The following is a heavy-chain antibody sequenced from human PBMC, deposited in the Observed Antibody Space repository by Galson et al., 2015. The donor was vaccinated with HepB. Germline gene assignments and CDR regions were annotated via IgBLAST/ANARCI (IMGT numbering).Heavy chain of an antibody. J-gene: IGHJ4*02. Sequence: SLRLSCAVSGLTFSDYDMHWVRQAPGKGLEWVALISSNGGAQYYGDSVKGRSTVSRDNFDNTLYLQMSGLRPEDTAVYYCAKDISITSGWYDGLDHWGRGTLVTVSS. V-gene: IGHV3-30*18. CDR1: GLTFSDYD. CDR2: ISSNGGAQ. D-gene: IGHD6-19*01. CDR3: AKDISITSGWYDGLDH.